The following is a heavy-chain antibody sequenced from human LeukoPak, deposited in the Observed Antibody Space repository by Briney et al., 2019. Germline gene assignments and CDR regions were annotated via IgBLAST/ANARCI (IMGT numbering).Heavy chain of an antibody. CDR3: ARLTLHYDILTGFDY. CDR1: GGSISSYY. J-gene: IGHJ4*02. D-gene: IGHD3-9*01. Sequence: SETLSLTCTVSGGSISSYYWSWIRQPAGEGLEWIGRIYTSGSTTYNPSLKSRVTMSVDTSKNQFSLKLSSVTAADTAVYYCARLTLHYDILTGFDYWGQGTLVTVSP. CDR2: IYTSGST. V-gene: IGHV4-4*07.